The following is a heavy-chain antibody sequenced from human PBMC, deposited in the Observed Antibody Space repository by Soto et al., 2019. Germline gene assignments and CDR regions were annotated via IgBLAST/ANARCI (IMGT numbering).Heavy chain of an antibody. CDR2: IWYDGSNK. D-gene: IGHD3-16*01. CDR3: ARDRSWAHPNWFDP. J-gene: IGHJ5*02. Sequence: QVQLVESGGGVVQPGRSLRLSCAASGFTFSSYGMHWVRQAPGKGLEWVAVIWYDGSNKYYADSVKGRFTISRDNSKNTLYLQMNSRRAEDTAVYYCARDRSWAHPNWFDPWGQGTLVTVSS. CDR1: GFTFSSYG. V-gene: IGHV3-33*01.